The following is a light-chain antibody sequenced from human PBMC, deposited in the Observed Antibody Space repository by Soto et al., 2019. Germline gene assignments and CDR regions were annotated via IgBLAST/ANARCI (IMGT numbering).Light chain of an antibody. Sequence: QSVLTQPPSVSAAPGQKVTIYCSGSIXNIWVNSVSWYQQLPGTAPKLLIYDDNKRPSGIPDRFSGSKSGTSATLGITGFQTGDEADYYCGSWDSSLSAYVFGIGTKV. CDR3: GSWDSSLSAYV. J-gene: IGLJ1*01. CDR1: IXNIWVNS. V-gene: IGLV1-51*01. CDR2: DDN.